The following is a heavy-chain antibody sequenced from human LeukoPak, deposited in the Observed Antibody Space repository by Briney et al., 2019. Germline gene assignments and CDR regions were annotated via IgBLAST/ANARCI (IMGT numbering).Heavy chain of an antibody. CDR1: GFTFSSYA. CDR3: ARCSGSYQFDY. CDR2: ISSSGSTI. D-gene: IGHD1-26*01. J-gene: IGHJ4*02. V-gene: IGHV3-48*03. Sequence: GGSLRLSCAASGFTFSSYAMSWVRQAPGKGLEWVSYISSSGSTIYYADSVKGRFTISRDNAKNSLYLQMNSLRAEDTAVYYCARCSGSYQFDYWGQGTLVTVSS.